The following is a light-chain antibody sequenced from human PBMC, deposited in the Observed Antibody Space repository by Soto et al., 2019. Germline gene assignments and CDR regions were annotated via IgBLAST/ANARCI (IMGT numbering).Light chain of an antibody. CDR1: QSVSSN. CDR2: GAS. Sequence: IVMSKSAAALSVYPGDRATLSCRASQSVSSNLAWYQQKPGQAPRLLIYGASTRATGIPARFSGSGSGTEFTLTISSLQSEDFAIYYCHQYNNWPPIPFGQVTLLEVK. V-gene: IGKV3-15*01. J-gene: IGKJ5*01. CDR3: HQYNNWPPIP.